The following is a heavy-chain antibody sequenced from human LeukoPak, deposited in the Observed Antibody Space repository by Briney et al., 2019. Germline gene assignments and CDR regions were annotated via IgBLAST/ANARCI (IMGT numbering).Heavy chain of an antibody. J-gene: IGHJ4*02. CDR3: ARDVGVGATKGIDY. V-gene: IGHV1-18*01. Sequence: GASVKVSCKASGYTFASYGISWVRQAPGQGLEWMGWISAYNGNTNYAQKLQGRVTMTTDTSTSTAYMELRSLRSDDTAVYYCARDVGVGATKGIDYWGQGTLVTVSS. CDR1: GYTFASYG. D-gene: IGHD1-26*01. CDR2: ISAYNGNT.